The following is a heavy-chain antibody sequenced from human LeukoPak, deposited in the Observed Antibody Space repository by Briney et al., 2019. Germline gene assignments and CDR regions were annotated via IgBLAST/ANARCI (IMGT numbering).Heavy chain of an antibody. D-gene: IGHD3-16*01. CDR1: GFTLSSYW. Sequence: PGGSLRLSCAASGFTLSSYWMQWVRQAPGKGLVWVSLINSDGSSTTYADSVKGRFTISRDNAKNTLYLQMNSLTAEDTAVYYCARDVWRGFDPWGQGTLVTVSS. J-gene: IGHJ5*02. CDR3: ARDVWRGFDP. V-gene: IGHV3-74*01. CDR2: INSDGSST.